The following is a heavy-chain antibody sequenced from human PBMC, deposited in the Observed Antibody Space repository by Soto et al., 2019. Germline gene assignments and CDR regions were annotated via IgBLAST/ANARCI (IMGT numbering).Heavy chain of an antibody. D-gene: IGHD3-22*01. J-gene: IGHJ2*01. V-gene: IGHV4-31*03. CDR3: AVVIAPYCYIDF. Sequence: QVQLQESGPGLVKPSQTLSLTCTVSGGSISSGGYYWTWIRQRPGKGLEWIGYIHYTGTTDYNPSFKSRVTISLDTSKNQFSLNLNSITAADTAVYYCAVVIAPYCYIDFWGRCTLVTVS. CDR2: IHYTGTT. CDR1: GGSISSGGYY.